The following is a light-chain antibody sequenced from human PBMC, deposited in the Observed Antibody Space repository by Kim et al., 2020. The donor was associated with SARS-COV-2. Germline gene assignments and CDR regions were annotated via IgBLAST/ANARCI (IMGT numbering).Light chain of an antibody. CDR3: QQYYSTPYT. V-gene: IGKV4-1*01. CDR2: WAS. Sequence: RATINCKSSQSVLYSSNNQNYLAWYQQKPGHPPKLLIYWASTREYGVPNRFSGSGSGTDFTLTISSLQAEDVAVYYCQQYYSTPYTFGQGTKLEIK. J-gene: IGKJ2*01. CDR1: QSVLYSSNNQNY.